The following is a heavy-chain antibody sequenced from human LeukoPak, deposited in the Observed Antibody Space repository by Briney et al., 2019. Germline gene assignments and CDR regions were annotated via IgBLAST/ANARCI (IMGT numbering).Heavy chain of an antibody. V-gene: IGHV1-69*13. Sequence: SVKVSCKASGGTFSSYAISWVRQAPGQGLEWMGGIIPIFGTANYAQKFQGRVTITADESTSTAYMELSSLRSEDTAMYYCATYCSSANCYIWGYYFDSWGQGTLVTVSS. CDR2: IIPIFGTA. CDR1: GGTFSSYA. J-gene: IGHJ4*02. D-gene: IGHD2-2*01. CDR3: ATYCSSANCYIWGYYFDS.